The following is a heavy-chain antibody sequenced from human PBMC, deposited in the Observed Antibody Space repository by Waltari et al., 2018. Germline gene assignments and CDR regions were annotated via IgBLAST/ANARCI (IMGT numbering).Heavy chain of an antibody. CDR1: GFTFSRSA. J-gene: IGHJ4*02. D-gene: IGHD3-10*01. CDR2: ISYDGSTN. CDR3: ARDGDSYFYGSWTDY. V-gene: IGHV3-30*04. Sequence: QVQLVESGGGVVQPGKSLRLSCAASGFTFSRSAMHWVRQAPGKGLEWVALISYDGSTNYYVASVKGRFTLSRDNSKSTLYLQMNDLRIEDTAVYYCARDGDSYFYGSWTDYWGQGTLVTVSS.